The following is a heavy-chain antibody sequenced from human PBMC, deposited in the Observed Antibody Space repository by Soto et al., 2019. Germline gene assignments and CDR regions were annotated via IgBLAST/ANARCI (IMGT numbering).Heavy chain of an antibody. CDR1: GGSVSSGSYY. Sequence: QVQLQESGPGLVKPSETLSLTCTVSGGSVSSGSYYWSWIRQPPGKGLEWIGYIYYSGSTNYNPPPKSRVTISVDTSKNQFSLKLSSVTAADTAVYYCARSVVALYYYYYGMDVWGQGTTVTVSS. J-gene: IGHJ6*02. CDR3: ARSVVALYYYYYGMDV. D-gene: IGHD2-15*01. CDR2: IYYSGST. V-gene: IGHV4-61*01.